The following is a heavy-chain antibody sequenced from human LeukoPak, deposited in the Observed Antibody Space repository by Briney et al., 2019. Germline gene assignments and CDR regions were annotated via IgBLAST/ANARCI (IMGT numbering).Heavy chain of an antibody. D-gene: IGHD6-6*01. CDR2: IYYSGST. CDR3: ARGYSSSSFYGFDY. CDR1: GGFISSSSYY. J-gene: IGHJ4*02. Sequence: SETLSLTCTVSGGFISSSSYYWGWIRQPPGKGLEWIGSIYYSGSTYYNPSLESRVTISVDTSKNQFSLKLSSVTAADTAVYYCARGYSSSSFYGFDYWGQGTLVTVSS. V-gene: IGHV4-39*07.